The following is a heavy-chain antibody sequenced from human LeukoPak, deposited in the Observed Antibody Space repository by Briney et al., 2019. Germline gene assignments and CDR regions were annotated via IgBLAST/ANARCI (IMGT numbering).Heavy chain of an antibody. CDR3: ARDEFTNSGSFYDRSGSWLKRAQKKSVPFGMDV. CDR2: IKQDGSEN. CDR1: GFTFSSYW. V-gene: IGHV3-7*01. Sequence: GGSLRLSCAASGFTFSSYWMTWVRQAPGKGLEWVANIKQDGSENYYVDSVKGRFIISRDNARNSLYLQMNSLRAEDTAVYYCARDEFTNSGSFYDRSGSWLKRAQKKSVPFGMDVWGQGTTVTVSS. D-gene: IGHD1-26*01. J-gene: IGHJ6*02.